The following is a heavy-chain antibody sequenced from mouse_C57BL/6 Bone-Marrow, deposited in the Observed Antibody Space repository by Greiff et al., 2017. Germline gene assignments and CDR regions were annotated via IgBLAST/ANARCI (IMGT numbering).Heavy chain of an antibody. J-gene: IGHJ1*03. D-gene: IGHD4-1*01. CDR1: GFTFSDYY. V-gene: IGHV5-16*01. CDR2: INYDGSST. CDR3: ARDNWDLWYFDV. Sequence: EVMLVESEGGLVQPGSSMKLSCTASGFTFSDYYMAWVRQVPEKGLEWVANINYDGSSTYYLDSLKSRFIISRDNAKNILYLQMSSLKSEDTATYYCARDNWDLWYFDVWGTGTTVTVSS.